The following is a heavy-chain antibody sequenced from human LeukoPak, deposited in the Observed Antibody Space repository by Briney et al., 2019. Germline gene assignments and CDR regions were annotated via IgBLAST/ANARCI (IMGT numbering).Heavy chain of an antibody. CDR2: ISYDGSNK. Sequence: GGSLRLSCAASGFTFSSYAIHWVRQAPGKGLEWVALISYDGSNKYYADSVKGRFTISRDNSKNTLYLQMNSLRAEDTAVYYCARGRRFDYYDSSGYNSPFDYWGQGTLVTVSS. V-gene: IGHV3-30-3*01. D-gene: IGHD3-22*01. J-gene: IGHJ4*02. CDR3: ARGRRFDYYDSSGYNSPFDY. CDR1: GFTFSSYA.